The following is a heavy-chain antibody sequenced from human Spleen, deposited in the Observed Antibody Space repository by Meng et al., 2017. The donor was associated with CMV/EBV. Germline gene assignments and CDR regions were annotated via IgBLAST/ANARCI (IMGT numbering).Heavy chain of an antibody. D-gene: IGHD5-12*01. Sequence: QVQLQQGGGGLLEPSETLSLTCAVYGGSFSGYYWSWIRQPPGKGLEWIGEINHSGSTNYNPSLKSRVTISVDTSKNQFSLKLSSVTAADTAVYYCARGGGYDNYFDYWGQGTLVTVSS. V-gene: IGHV4-34*01. CDR3: ARGGGYDNYFDY. CDR1: GGSFSGYY. CDR2: INHSGST. J-gene: IGHJ4*02.